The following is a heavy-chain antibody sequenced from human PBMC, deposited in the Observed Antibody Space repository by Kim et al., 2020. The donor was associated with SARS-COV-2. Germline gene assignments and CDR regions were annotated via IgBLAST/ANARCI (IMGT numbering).Heavy chain of an antibody. V-gene: IGHV1-3*01. CDR3: ARDGPEDIVSTYFDY. Sequence: ASVKVSCKASGYTFISYAMHWVRQAPGQRLEWMGWINVGNGNTKYSQKFQGRVTITRDTSASTAYMELSSLRSEDTALYYCARDGPEDIVSTYFDYWGQGTLVTVSS. CDR1: GYTFISYA. CDR2: INVGNGNT. D-gene: IGHD5-12*01. J-gene: IGHJ4*02.